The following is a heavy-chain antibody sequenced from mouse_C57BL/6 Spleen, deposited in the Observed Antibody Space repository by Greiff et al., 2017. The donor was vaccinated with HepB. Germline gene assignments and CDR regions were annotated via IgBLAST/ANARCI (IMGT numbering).Heavy chain of an antibody. V-gene: IGHV1-76*01. CDR1: GYTFTDYY. Sequence: QVQLQQSGAELVRPGASVKLSCKASGYTFTDYYINWVKQRPGQGLEWIARIYPGSGNTYYNEKFKGKATLTAEKSSSTAYMQLSSLTSEDSAVYFCARAPHYDPRTWFAYWGQGTLVTVSA. J-gene: IGHJ3*01. D-gene: IGHD2-4*01. CDR3: ARAPHYDPRTWFAY. CDR2: IYPGSGNT.